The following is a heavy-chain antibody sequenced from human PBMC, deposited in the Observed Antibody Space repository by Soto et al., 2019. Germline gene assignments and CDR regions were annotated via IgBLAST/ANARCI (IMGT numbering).Heavy chain of an antibody. D-gene: IGHD2-8*01. Sequence: EVQLVESGGGLVQPGGSLRLSCVASGFTFTNYWMNWVRQVPGKGLVWVSRINPDGRDTGYADSVKGRFTASRDNAKNTLSLQMNRLRAVDTAVYSCAAWSLIVPVPPAEAFEIWGQGTVVTVSS. J-gene: IGHJ3*02. V-gene: IGHV3-74*01. CDR2: INPDGRDT. CDR1: GFTFTNYW. CDR3: AAWSLIVPVPPAEAFEI.